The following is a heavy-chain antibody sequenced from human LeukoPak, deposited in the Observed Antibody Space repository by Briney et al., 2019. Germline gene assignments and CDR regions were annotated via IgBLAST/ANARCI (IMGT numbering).Heavy chain of an antibody. Sequence: GGSLRLSCAASGFTFSSYAMGWVRQAPGKGLEWVSAITASGGNTYYADSVKGRFTISRDNSKNTLYLQVNSLRAEDTAVFYCAKGNGYSYGRYYFDYWGQGTLVTVSS. V-gene: IGHV3-23*01. CDR2: ITASGGNT. D-gene: IGHD5-18*01. CDR1: GFTFSSYA. J-gene: IGHJ4*02. CDR3: AKGNGYSYGRYYFDY.